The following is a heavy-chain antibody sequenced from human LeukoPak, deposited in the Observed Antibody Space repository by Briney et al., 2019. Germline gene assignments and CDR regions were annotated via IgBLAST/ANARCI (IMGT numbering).Heavy chain of an antibody. CDR3: AKDRGIAVAAIDY. D-gene: IGHD6-19*01. V-gene: IGHV3-30*18. CDR2: ISYDGSNK. CDR1: GFTFSSYG. Sequence: GGSLRLSCAASGFTFSSYGMHWVRQAPGKGLEWVAVISYDGSNKYYADSVKGRFTISRDNSKNTLYLQMNSLRAEDTAVYYCAKDRGIAVAAIDYWGQGTLVTVSS. J-gene: IGHJ4*02.